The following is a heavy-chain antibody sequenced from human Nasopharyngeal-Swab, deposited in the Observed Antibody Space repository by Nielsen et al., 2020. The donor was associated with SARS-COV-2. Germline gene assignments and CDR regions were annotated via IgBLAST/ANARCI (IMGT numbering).Heavy chain of an antibody. J-gene: IGHJ4*02. CDR1: GLSFSEFW. D-gene: IGHD5-12*01. Sequence: GESLKISCAASGLSFSEFWMYWVRQAPGKGLEWVASINKDGSEKYYGDSVRGRFTTSRDSAENSLSLQMNSLRGEDTAVYYCARDRGYYAFDYWGQGTLVIVSS. CDR2: INKDGSEK. V-gene: IGHV3-7*01. CDR3: ARDRGYYAFDY.